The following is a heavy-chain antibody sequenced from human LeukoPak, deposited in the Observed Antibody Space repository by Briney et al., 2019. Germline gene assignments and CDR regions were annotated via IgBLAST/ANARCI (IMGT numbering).Heavy chain of an antibody. Sequence: SETLSLTCNVSGGSIGRRNYYWGWIRQPPGKGLEWIGSVYYSGTTHYNSSLKSRVSISVDTSKNHFSLKLNSVTAADTAMYYCASHLRYSSGWYNWFDPWGQGTLVTVSS. CDR3: ASHLRYSSGWYNWFDP. CDR2: VYYSGTT. D-gene: IGHD6-19*01. CDR1: GGSIGRRNYY. J-gene: IGHJ5*02. V-gene: IGHV4-39*02.